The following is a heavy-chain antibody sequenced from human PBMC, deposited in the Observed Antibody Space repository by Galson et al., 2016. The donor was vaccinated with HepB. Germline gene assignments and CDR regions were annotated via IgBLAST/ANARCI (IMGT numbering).Heavy chain of an antibody. CDR2: IYYSGST. D-gene: IGHD5-12*01. Sequence: SETLSLTCAVSGGSISSSTWWSWVRQPPGKGLEWIGEIYYSGSTKYNPSLKSRVTISVDNSKNQVSLKLSSVTAADTAEFYCARASHSGYDWYFDRGGRGTLVTVSS. CDR1: GGSISSSTW. CDR3: ARASHSGYDWYFDR. V-gene: IGHV4-4*02. J-gene: IGHJ2*01.